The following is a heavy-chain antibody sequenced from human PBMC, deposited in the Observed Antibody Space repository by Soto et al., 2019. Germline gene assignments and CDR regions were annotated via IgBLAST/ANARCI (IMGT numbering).Heavy chain of an antibody. CDR1: GYTFSGFY. CDR3: ASAAVTGTAGLDF. D-gene: IGHD6-19*01. J-gene: IGHJ4*02. Sequence: ASVKVSCKASGYTFSGFYMHWVRQAPGQGLEWMGWINPNSGGTKSAEKFQGRVTMTRDTSISTAYMELSRLTSDGTAVYYCASAAVTGTAGLDFWGQGTQVTVSS. V-gene: IGHV1-2*02. CDR2: INPNSGGT.